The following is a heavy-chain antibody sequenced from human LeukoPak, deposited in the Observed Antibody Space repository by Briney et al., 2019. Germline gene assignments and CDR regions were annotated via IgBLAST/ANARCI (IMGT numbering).Heavy chain of an antibody. Sequence: GGTLRLSCAASGFTFSSYGMSWVRQAPGKGLEWVSAISGSGGSTYYADSVKGRFTISRDNSKNTLYLQMNSLRAEDTAVYYCAKGRVGANRQTYFDYWGQGTLVTVSS. D-gene: IGHD1-26*01. CDR2: ISGSGGST. V-gene: IGHV3-23*01. CDR3: AKGRVGANRQTYFDY. J-gene: IGHJ4*02. CDR1: GFTFSSYG.